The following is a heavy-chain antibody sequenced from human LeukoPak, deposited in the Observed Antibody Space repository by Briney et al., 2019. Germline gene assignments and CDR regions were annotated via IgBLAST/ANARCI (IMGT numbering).Heavy chain of an antibody. D-gene: IGHD4-17*01. Sequence: GGSLRLPCAASGFTFSSYAMHWVRQAPGKGLEWVAVISYDGSNKYYADSVKGRFTISRDNSKNMLYLHMNSLRAEDTAVYFCARDRGDYNHNFDYWGQGTLVTVSS. CDR1: GFTFSSYA. CDR2: ISYDGSNK. J-gene: IGHJ4*02. V-gene: IGHV3-30-3*01. CDR3: ARDRGDYNHNFDY.